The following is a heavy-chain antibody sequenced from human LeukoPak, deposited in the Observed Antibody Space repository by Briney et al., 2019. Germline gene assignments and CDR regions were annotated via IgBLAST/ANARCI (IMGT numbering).Heavy chain of an antibody. CDR3: ARGIAAHPGDYYYYYMDV. Sequence: ASVKVSCKASGYTFTGYYMHWVRQAPGQGLEWMGWINPNSGGTNYAQKFQGRVTMTRDTSISTAYMELSRLRSDDTAVYYCARGIAAHPGDYYYYYMDVWGKGTTVTVSS. V-gene: IGHV1-2*02. J-gene: IGHJ6*03. CDR2: INPNSGGT. CDR1: GYTFTGYY. D-gene: IGHD6-6*01.